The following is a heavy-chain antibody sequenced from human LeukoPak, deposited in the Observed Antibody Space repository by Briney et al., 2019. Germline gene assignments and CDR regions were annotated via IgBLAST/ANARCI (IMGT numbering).Heavy chain of an antibody. D-gene: IGHD6-19*01. CDR3: ARLLSRDWYKGTFDI. J-gene: IGHJ3*02. V-gene: IGHV4-39*01. CDR1: GGSISSSSYY. Sequence: PSETLSLTCTVSGGSISSSSYYWGWIRQPPGKGLEWIGSIYYSGSTYYNPSLKSRVTISVDTSKNQFSLKLSSVTAADTAVYYCARLLSRDWYKGTFDIWGQGTMVTVSS. CDR2: IYYSGST.